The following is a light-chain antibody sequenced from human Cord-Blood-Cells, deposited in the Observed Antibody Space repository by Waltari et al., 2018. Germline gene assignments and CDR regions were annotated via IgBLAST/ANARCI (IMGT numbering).Light chain of an antibody. CDR2: GNS. V-gene: IGLV1-40*01. CDR3: QSYDSSLIYVV. CDR1: SPNIGAGYE. J-gene: IGLJ2*01. Sequence: QSVLTQPPSVSGAPGQRVTISCTGSSPNIGAGYEVHWYQQLPGTAPKPLIYGNSNRPSGVPDRFSGSKSGTSASLAITGLQAEDEADYYCQSYDSSLIYVVFGGGTKLTVL.